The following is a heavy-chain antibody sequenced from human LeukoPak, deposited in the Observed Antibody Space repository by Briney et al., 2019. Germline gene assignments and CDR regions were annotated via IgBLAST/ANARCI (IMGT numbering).Heavy chain of an antibody. V-gene: IGHV1-46*01. Sequence: ASVKVSCKTSGYTFTNYYIHWVRQAPGQGLEWMGITYPINGDTRYAQNFQGTITMTRDTSTSTFYMELTSLKSDDTAVYYCARDNHVWAFDHWGQGTLVPVSS. CDR2: TYPINGDT. D-gene: IGHD7-27*01. CDR3: ARDNHVWAFDH. CDR1: GYTFTNYY. J-gene: IGHJ4*02.